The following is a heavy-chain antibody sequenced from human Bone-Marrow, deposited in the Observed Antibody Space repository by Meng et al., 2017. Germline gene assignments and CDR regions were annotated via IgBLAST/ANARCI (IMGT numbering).Heavy chain of an antibody. CDR1: GYTCTNYR. V-gene: IGHV1-18*03. CDR3: ASEDSLDY. CDR2: ISDYNGNT. J-gene: IGHJ4*02. Sequence: QVPLVQLESAVKQPRVSVMDVWKVCGYTCTNYRNTRVRQAPGQGLEWMGWISDYNGNTNNAQTLQGRATMTTDTSTRTAYMELRSLVSYGMAVYYCASEDSLDYWGQGTLVTVSS.